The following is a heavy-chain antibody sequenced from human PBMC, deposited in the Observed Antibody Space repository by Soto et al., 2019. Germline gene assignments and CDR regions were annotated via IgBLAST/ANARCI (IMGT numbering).Heavy chain of an antibody. J-gene: IGHJ4*02. CDR3: ARDSEGGSYYFDY. D-gene: IGHD1-26*01. CDR2: IYYSGST. Sequence: QVQLQESGPGLVKPSETLSLTCTVSGGSISSYYWSWIRQPPGKGLEWIGYIYYSGSTNYNPSLKIRVTISVDTSKNQFSLKLSSVTAADTAVYYCARDSEGGSYYFDYWGQGTLVTVSS. V-gene: IGHV4-59*01. CDR1: GGSISSYY.